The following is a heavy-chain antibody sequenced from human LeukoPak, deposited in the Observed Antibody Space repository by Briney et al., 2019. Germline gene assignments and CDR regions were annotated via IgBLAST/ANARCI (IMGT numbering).Heavy chain of an antibody. D-gene: IGHD1-26*01. J-gene: IGHJ4*02. Sequence: GASVKVSCKASGGTFSSYAISWVRQAPGQGLEWMGVIIPIFGTANYAQKFQGRVTITADESTSTAYMELSSLRSEDTAVYYCAREDPAYSGSYFSGFDYWGQGTLVTVSS. CDR1: GGTFSSYA. V-gene: IGHV1-69*13. CDR2: IIPIFGTA. CDR3: AREDPAYSGSYFSGFDY.